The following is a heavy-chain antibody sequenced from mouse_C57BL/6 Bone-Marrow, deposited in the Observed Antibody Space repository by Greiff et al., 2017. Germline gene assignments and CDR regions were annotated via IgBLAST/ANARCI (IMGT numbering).Heavy chain of an antibody. CDR3: ARDEDYDYDDSMDY. D-gene: IGHD2-4*01. Sequence: QVQLKQPGAELVRPGSSVKLSCKASGYTFTSYWMHWVKQRPIQGLEWIGNIDPSDSETHYNQKFKDKATLTVDKSSSTSYMQLSSLTSEDSAVYYCARDEDYDYDDSMDYWGQGTSVTVSS. CDR2: IDPSDSET. V-gene: IGHV1-52*01. J-gene: IGHJ4*01. CDR1: GYTFTSYW.